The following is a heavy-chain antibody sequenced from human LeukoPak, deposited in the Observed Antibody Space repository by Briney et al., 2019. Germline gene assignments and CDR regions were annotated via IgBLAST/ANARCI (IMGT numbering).Heavy chain of an antibody. J-gene: IGHJ4*02. CDR2: IYYSGST. Sequence: PSETLSLTCTVSGGSISSSSYYWGWIRQPPGKGLEWIGSIYYSGSTYYNPSLTSRVTISVDTSKNQFSLKLSSVPAADTAVYYCARLLSNYVDFDYWGQGTLVTVSS. CDR3: ARLLSNYVDFDY. D-gene: IGHD4-11*01. CDR1: GGSISSSSYY. V-gene: IGHV4-39*01.